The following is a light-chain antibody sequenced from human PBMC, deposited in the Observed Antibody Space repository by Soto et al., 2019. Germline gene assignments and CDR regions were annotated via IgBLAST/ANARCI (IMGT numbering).Light chain of an antibody. Sequence: DIQMTQSPSTLSASVGDRVTITCRASQSINTWLAWYQQKPGKAPKLLINDASSLQTGVPLRFSGSGSGTEFTLTISSLQPDDFATYFCQQSNTFGQGTKLEIK. CDR1: QSINTW. V-gene: IGKV1-5*01. J-gene: IGKJ2*01. CDR3: QQSNT. CDR2: DAS.